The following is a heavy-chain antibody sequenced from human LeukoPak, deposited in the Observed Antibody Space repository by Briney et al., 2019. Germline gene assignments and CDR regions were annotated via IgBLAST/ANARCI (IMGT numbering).Heavy chain of an antibody. CDR1: GGSISSSSYY. Sequence: SETLSLTCTVSGGSISSSSYYWGWIRQPPGKGLEWIGSIYYSGSTYYNPSLKSRVTISVDTSKNQFSLKLSSVTAADTAVYYCARGYRTLYWGLRGHPFDYWGQGTLVTVSS. CDR3: ARGYRTLYWGLRGHPFDY. D-gene: IGHD2-21*01. V-gene: IGHV4-39*01. CDR2: IYYSGST. J-gene: IGHJ4*02.